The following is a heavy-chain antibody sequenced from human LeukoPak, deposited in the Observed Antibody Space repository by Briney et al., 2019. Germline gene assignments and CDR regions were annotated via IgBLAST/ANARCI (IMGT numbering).Heavy chain of an antibody. CDR3: ARGRDSSGWYVVFDY. J-gene: IGHJ4*02. CDR1: GYSISSDHF. Sequence: SETLSLTCGVSGYSISSDHFWGWIRQPPGKGLEWIGTISHRGSSDYNPSLKSRVTISLNTSKNQFSLTLTAVRAADTAVYYCARGRDSSGWYVVFDYWGQGALVTVSS. V-gene: IGHV4-38-2*01. D-gene: IGHD6-13*01. CDR2: ISHRGSS.